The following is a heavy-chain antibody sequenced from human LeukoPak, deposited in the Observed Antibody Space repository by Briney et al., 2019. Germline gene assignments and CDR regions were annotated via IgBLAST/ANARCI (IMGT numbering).Heavy chain of an antibody. CDR3: ARKGELRSNAFDI. CDR1: GYTFTGYY. Sequence: ASVKVSCKASGYTFTGYYMHWVRQAPGQGLEWMGWINAYNGNTNYEQKLQGRVTMTTDTSTSTAYMELRSLRSDDTAIYYCARKGELRSNAFDIWGQGTMVTVSS. D-gene: IGHD3-10*02. J-gene: IGHJ3*02. V-gene: IGHV1-18*04. CDR2: INAYNGNT.